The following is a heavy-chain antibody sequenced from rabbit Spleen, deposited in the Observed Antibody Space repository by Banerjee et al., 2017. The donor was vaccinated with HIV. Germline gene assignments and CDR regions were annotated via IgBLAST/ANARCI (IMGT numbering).Heavy chain of an antibody. V-gene: IGHV1S45*01. Sequence: QEHLEESGGDLVKPGASLTLTCTASGFSFSTGYYMCWVRQAPGKGLEWIGCSFNGDGSSYYASWAKGRFTIKTSSTAVPLQMTRLTAADTATYFCATNLHAYNDDILWGPGTLVTVS. D-gene: IGHD3-1*01. J-gene: IGHJ4*01. CDR2: SFNGDGSS. CDR3: ATNLHAYNDDIL. CDR1: GFSFSTGYY.